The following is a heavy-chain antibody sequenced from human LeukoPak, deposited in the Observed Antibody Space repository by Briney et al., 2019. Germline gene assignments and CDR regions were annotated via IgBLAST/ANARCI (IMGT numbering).Heavy chain of an antibody. CDR1: GGSFSAYY. J-gene: IGHJ4*03. Sequence: ETLSLTCAVYGGSFSAYYWSWLRQSPGKGLQWIAEVNHRGDTNYNPSVKGRVTISVDTSKNQFSLKVTSLTAADTAVYYCARGPTISETGYFDYWGQGTLVTVSS. D-gene: IGHD1-1*01. CDR2: VNHRGDT. V-gene: IGHV4-34*01. CDR3: ARGPTISETGYFDY.